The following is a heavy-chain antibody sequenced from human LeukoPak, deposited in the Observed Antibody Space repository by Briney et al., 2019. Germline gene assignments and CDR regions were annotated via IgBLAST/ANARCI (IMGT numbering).Heavy chain of an antibody. CDR3: ARSSGSFTSFDY. J-gene: IGHJ4*02. V-gene: IGHV4-4*07. CDR2: IYPSGST. Sequence: SETLSLTCTVSGGSIRSYFWSWIRQPAGKGLEWIGRIYPSGSTNYNPSLKSRVTMSVDTSKNQFSLNLNSVTAADTALYYCARSSGSFTSFDYWGREPWSPSPQ. CDR1: GGSIRSYF. D-gene: IGHD3-22*01.